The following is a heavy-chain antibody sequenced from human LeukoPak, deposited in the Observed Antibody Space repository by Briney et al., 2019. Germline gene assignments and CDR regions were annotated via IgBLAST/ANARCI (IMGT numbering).Heavy chain of an antibody. CDR2: IKQDGSEK. D-gene: IGHD2-15*01. J-gene: IGHJ4*02. CDR1: GFTPSSDW. Sequence: GGTLRLSCAASGFTPSSDWMTWVREAPGKGLEWVASIKQDGSEKYYVDSVKGRFTISRDNAENSLYLQMHSLRAEDTAVYYCARDGGYCSGGTCYSTHWGQGTLVIVSS. CDR3: ARDGGYCSGGTCYSTH. V-gene: IGHV3-7*03.